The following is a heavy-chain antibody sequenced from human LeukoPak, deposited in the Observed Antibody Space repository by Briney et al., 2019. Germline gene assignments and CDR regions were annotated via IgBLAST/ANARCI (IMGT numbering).Heavy chain of an antibody. V-gene: IGHV4-34*01. J-gene: IGHJ5*02. CDR3: ARVVCSSTSCWFGP. Sequence: PSETLSLTCAVYGGSFSGYYWSWIRQPPGKGLEWIGEINHSGSTNYNPSLKSRVTISVDTSKNQFSLKLSSVTAADTAVYYCARVVCSSTSCWFGPWGQGILVTVSS. CDR1: GGSFSGYY. D-gene: IGHD2-2*01. CDR2: INHSGST.